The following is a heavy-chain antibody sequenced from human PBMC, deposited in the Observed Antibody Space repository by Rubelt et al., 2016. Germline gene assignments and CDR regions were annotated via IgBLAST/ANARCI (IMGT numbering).Heavy chain of an antibody. CDR1: GGSISSSSYY. J-gene: IGHJ3*02. Sequence: QLQLQESGPGLVKPSETLSLTCTVSGGSISSSSYYWGWIRQPPGKGLEWIGYIYYSGSTYYNPSLKSRVNISVDTSKNQFSLKLSSVTAADTAVYYCARPSTVVPNDAFDIWGQGTMVTVSS. CDR2: IYYSGST. V-gene: IGHV4-39*07. CDR3: ARPSTVVPNDAFDI. D-gene: IGHD4-23*01.